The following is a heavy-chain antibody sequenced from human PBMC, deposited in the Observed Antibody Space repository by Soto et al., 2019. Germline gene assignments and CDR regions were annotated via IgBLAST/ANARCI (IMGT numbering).Heavy chain of an antibody. D-gene: IGHD4-17*01. CDR2: IIPIFGTA. CDR3: AGSFYGDYFYYYYGMDV. Sequence: GASVKVSCKASGGTFSSYAISWVRQAPGQGLEWMGGIIPIFGTASYAQKFQGRVTITADESTSTAYMELSSLRSEDTAVYYCAGSFYGDYFYYYYGMDVWGQVTTVTVSS. V-gene: IGHV1-69*13. CDR1: GGTFSSYA. J-gene: IGHJ6*02.